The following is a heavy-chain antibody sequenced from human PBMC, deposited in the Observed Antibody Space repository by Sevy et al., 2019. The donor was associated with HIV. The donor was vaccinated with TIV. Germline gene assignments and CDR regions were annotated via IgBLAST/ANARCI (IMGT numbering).Heavy chain of an antibody. CDR1: EYSFNNYW. CDR3: ARRIAASGSFDY. J-gene: IGHJ4*02. D-gene: IGHD6-13*01. V-gene: IGHV5-51*01. Sequence: GESLKISCKGSEYSFNNYWIGWVRQMPGKGLEWMGIIYPGDSDSRYSPSFQGQVTISVDKSINTAYLQWSSLRASDTAMYYCARRIAASGSFDYWGQGTLVTVSS. CDR2: IYPGDSDS.